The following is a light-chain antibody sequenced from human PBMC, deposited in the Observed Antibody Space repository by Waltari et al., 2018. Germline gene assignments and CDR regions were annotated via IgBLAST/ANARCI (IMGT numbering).Light chain of an antibody. CDR3: QSLDSRVSNWI. J-gene: IGLJ2*01. CDR2: GHP. Sequence: QSVLTQPPSVSGAPGPRVTISCTGGSCNIGAAYDVHWYQHLPGTAPHPLIYGHPTRPSGVPARFPGSKSGTSASLAITGLQAEDEADYYCQSLDSRVSNWIFGGGTKLTVL. V-gene: IGLV1-40*01. CDR1: SCNIGAAYD.